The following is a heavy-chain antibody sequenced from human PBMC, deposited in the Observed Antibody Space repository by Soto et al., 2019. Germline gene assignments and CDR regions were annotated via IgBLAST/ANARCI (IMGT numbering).Heavy chain of an antibody. V-gene: IGHV1-18*01. CDR1: GYTFTSYG. CDR2: ISAYNGNT. J-gene: IGHJ6*02. Sequence: SVKVSCKASGYTFTSYGISWVRQAPGQGLEWMGWISAYNGNTNYAQKLQGRVTMTTDTSTSTAYMELRSLRSDDTAVYYCARDLGYSSSPGFYYGMDVWGQGTTVTVSS. D-gene: IGHD6-6*01. CDR3: ARDLGYSSSPGFYYGMDV.